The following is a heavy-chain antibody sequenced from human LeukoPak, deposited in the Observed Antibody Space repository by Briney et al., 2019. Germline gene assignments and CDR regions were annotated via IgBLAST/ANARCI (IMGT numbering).Heavy chain of an antibody. V-gene: IGHV4-4*07. CDR2: FYTSGST. Sequence: SETLSLTCTVSGYSISSGYYWGWIRQPAGQGLEWIGRFYTSGSTNYNPSLKSRATMSVDTSKNQFSLKLSSVSAADTAVYFCARDDYYDSSGYRNAFDIWGQGTVVTVSS. J-gene: IGHJ3*02. D-gene: IGHD3-22*01. CDR3: ARDDYYDSSGYRNAFDI. CDR1: GYSISSGYY.